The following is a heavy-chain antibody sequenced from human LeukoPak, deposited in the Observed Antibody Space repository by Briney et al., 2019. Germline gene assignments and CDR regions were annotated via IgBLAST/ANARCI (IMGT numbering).Heavy chain of an antibody. CDR2: IYSTGST. D-gene: IGHD6-13*01. CDR1: GGSISSYY. CDR3: ARQIASAGTAGFDF. V-gene: IGHV4-4*07. Sequence: KPSETLSLTCTVSGGSISSYYWSWIRPPAGKGLEWIGRIYSTGSTNYNPSLKSRVTMSVDTSKNQFSLRLRSVTAADTAVYYCARQIASAGTAGFDFWGQGALVTVSS. J-gene: IGHJ4*02.